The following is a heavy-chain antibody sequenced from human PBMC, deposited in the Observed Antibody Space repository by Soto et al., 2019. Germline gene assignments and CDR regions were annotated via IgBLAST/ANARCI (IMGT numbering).Heavy chain of an antibody. D-gene: IGHD6-13*01. CDR3: ARDVAGIPCFDY. Sequence: SETLSLTCNVSGGSISSGGYYWSWIRQHPGKGLEWIGYIYYSGSTYYNPSLKSRVTISVDTSKNQFSLKLSSVTAADTAVYYCARDVAGIPCFDYWGQGTLVTVSS. J-gene: IGHJ4*02. V-gene: IGHV4-31*03. CDR2: IYYSGST. CDR1: GGSISSGGYY.